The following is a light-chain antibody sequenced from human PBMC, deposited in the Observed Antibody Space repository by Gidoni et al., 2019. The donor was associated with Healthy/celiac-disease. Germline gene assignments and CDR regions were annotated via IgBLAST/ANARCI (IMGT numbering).Light chain of an antibody. Sequence: QSALTQPPSASGSPGQSVTISCTGTSSDVGGYNYVSWYQQHPGKAPKLMIYEVSMRPSGVPDRFSGSKSGNTASLTVSGLQAEDEADYYCSSYAGSNNFEVFGGGTKLTVL. CDR1: SSDVGGYNY. J-gene: IGLJ2*01. V-gene: IGLV2-8*01. CDR2: EVS. CDR3: SSYAGSNNFEV.